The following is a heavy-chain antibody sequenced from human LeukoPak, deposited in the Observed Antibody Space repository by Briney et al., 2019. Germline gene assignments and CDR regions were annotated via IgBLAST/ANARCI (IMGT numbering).Heavy chain of an antibody. V-gene: IGHV3-23*01. D-gene: IGHD2-8*01. Sequence: PGGSLRLSCVASGFTFSEFAMNWVRQVPGKGPEWVSHIGGGGVDREYEEPVKGRFTVSRDNSRNSLYLQMNSLRGEDTAIYYCAKDSIERNGVYDAFDVWGQGTKVAVAS. CDR3: AKDSIERNGVYDAFDV. CDR1: GFTFSEFA. CDR2: IGGGGVDR. J-gene: IGHJ3*01.